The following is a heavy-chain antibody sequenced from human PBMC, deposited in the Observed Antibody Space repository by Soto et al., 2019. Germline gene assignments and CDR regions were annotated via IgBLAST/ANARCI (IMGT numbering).Heavy chain of an antibody. Sequence: GGSLRLSCAASGFTFSSYAMSWVRQAPGKGLEWVSAISGSGGSTYYADSVKGRFTISRDNSKNTLYLQMNSLRAEDTAVYYCAKVGVYGSGTSKRIFSFDYWGQGTLVTVSS. D-gene: IGHD3-10*01. J-gene: IGHJ4*02. CDR1: GFTFSSYA. V-gene: IGHV3-23*01. CDR3: AKVGVYGSGTSKRIFSFDY. CDR2: ISGSGGST.